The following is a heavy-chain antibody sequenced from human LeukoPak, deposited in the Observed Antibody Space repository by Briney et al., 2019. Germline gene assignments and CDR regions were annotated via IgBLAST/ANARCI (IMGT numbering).Heavy chain of an antibody. D-gene: IGHD2-2*02. V-gene: IGHV1-24*01. CDR2: FDPEDGET. CDR3: ALGYCSSTSRYMSTVWFDP. CDR1: GYTLTELS. Sequence: GASVKVSCKVSGYTLTELSMHWVRQAPGKGLEWMGGFDPEDGETIYAQKFQGRVTMTEDTSTDTAYMELSSLRSEDTAVYYCALGYCSSTSRYMSTVWFDPWGQGTLVTVSS. J-gene: IGHJ5*02.